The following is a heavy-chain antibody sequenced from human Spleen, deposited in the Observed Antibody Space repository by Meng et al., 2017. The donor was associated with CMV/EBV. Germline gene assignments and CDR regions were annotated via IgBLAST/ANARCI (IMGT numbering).Heavy chain of an antibody. V-gene: IGHV3-74*03. Sequence: ASGFIFSTYWMRWVRQAPGKGLVWVSRINSDGITTTYADSVKGRFTISRDNAKNTLYLQMNSLRAEDTAVYYCATDWEHNLGFSFDLWGRGTLVTVSS. D-gene: IGHD3-9*01. CDR2: INSDGITT. CDR3: ATDWEHNLGFSFDL. CDR1: GFIFSTYW. J-gene: IGHJ2*01.